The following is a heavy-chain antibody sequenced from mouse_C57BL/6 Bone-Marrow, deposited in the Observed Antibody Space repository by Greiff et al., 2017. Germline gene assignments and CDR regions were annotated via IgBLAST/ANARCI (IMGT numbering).Heavy chain of an antibody. CDR2: ISYDGSN. CDR1: GYSITSGYY. J-gene: IGHJ3*01. Sequence: EVKLQESGPGLVKPSQSLSLTCSVTGYSITSGYYWNWIRQFPGNKLEWMGYISYDGSNNYNPSLKNRISITRDTSKNQFFLKLNSVTTEDTATYYCARWHYGSRAYWGQGTLVTVSA. D-gene: IGHD1-1*01. V-gene: IGHV3-6*01. CDR3: ARWHYGSRAY.